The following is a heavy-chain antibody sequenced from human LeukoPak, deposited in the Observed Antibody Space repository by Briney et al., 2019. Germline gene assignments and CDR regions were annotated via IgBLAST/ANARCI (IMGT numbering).Heavy chain of an antibody. Sequence: GGSLRLSCAASGFTFSSYSMNWVRQAPGKGLEWVSSISSSSSYIYYADSVKGRFTISRDNAKNSLYLQMNSLRAEDTAVYYCATDRYDGSGFDYWGQGTLVTVSS. J-gene: IGHJ4*02. V-gene: IGHV3-21*01. CDR1: GFTFSSYS. CDR3: ATDRYDGSGFDY. D-gene: IGHD3-10*01. CDR2: ISSSSSYI.